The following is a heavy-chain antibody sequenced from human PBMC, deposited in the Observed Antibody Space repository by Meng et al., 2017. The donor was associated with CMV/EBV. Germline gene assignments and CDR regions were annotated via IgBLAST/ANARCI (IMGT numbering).Heavy chain of an antibody. D-gene: IGHD3-3*01. CDR1: GYSVSSNSAA. CDR3: ARDLRAVPVFRFLAWSSYGMDV. J-gene: IGHJ6*02. V-gene: IGHV6-1*01. CDR2: TYYRSKWYN. Sequence: SETLSLTCAISGYSVSSNSAAWYCLRHSPSRGFEWLGRTYYRSKWYNDYAVTVNTRTTINPDTSKSQFTLQLNSVTPEDTAVDYSARDLRAVPVFRFLAWSSYGMDVWGQGTTVTVSS.